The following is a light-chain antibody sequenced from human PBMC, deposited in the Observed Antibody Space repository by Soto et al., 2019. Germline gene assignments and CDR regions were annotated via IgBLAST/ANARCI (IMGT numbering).Light chain of an antibody. CDR3: QQYDTSPHT. J-gene: IGKJ2*01. CDR2: GAS. CDR1: QSVSSSQ. V-gene: IGKV3-20*01. Sequence: EIVLTQSPGTLSLSRGESATLSCRASQSVSSSQVAWYQHKPGQAPRLLIYGASSRATGIPDRFSGVGSETDFTLTISRLEPEDFAVYYCQQYDTSPHTFGQGTKLESK.